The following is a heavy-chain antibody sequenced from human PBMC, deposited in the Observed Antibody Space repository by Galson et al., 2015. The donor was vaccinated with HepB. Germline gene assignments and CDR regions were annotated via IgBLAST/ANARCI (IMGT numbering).Heavy chain of an antibody. Sequence: SLRLSCAAPGFTVSNYAMSWVRQAPGKGLEWVAGISGSGSSTYYADSVKGRFTISRDNSKRTLYLQMNSLRGEDTAVYYCAKDRSRDYYGSGSYYSLYSYGMDVWGQGTTVTVSS. J-gene: IGHJ6*02. CDR2: ISGSGSST. CDR3: AKDRSRDYYGSGSYYSLYSYGMDV. CDR1: GFTVSNYA. D-gene: IGHD3-10*01. V-gene: IGHV3-23*01.